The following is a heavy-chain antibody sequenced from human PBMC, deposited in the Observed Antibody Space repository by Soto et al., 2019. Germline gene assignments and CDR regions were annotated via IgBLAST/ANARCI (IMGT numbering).Heavy chain of an antibody. CDR2: ISSSSYI. CDR1: GFTFSSYS. D-gene: IGHD6-25*01. CDR3: ARDWRTAAYYYYYMDV. Sequence: GGSLRLSCAASGFTFSSYSMNWVRQAPGKGLEWVSSISSSSYIYYAGSVKGRFTISRDNAKNSLYLQMNSLRAEDTAVYYCARDWRTAAYYYYYMDVWGKGTTVTVSS. J-gene: IGHJ6*03. V-gene: IGHV3-21*01.